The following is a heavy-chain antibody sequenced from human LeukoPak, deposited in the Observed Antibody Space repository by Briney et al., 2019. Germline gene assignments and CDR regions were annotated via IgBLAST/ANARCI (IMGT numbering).Heavy chain of an antibody. CDR3: ARDLADSVAGTFYFDY. D-gene: IGHD6-19*01. CDR1: GFTLSSYS. Sequence: GGSLRLSCAASGFTLSSYSMNWVRQAPGKGLEWVSSISSSSSYIYCADSVKGRFTISRDNAKNSLYLQMNSLRAEDTAVYYCARDLADSVAGTFYFDYWGQGTLVTVSS. V-gene: IGHV3-21*01. J-gene: IGHJ4*02. CDR2: ISSSSSYI.